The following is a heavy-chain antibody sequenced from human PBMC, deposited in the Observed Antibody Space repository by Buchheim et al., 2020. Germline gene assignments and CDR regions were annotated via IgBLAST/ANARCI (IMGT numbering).Heavy chain of an antibody. J-gene: IGHJ4*02. CDR1: SASISGYY. CDR2: VYSTGST. CDR3: ARTGSSWLDY. V-gene: IGHV4-59*01. D-gene: IGHD6-13*01. Sequence: QVQLQESGPGLVKSSETLSLTCTVSSASISGYYWNWIRRPPGKGLEWIGYVYSTGSTNYNPSFKSRVSISLDTSKNQFSLKLSSVTAADTAVYYCARTGSSWLDYWGQGTL.